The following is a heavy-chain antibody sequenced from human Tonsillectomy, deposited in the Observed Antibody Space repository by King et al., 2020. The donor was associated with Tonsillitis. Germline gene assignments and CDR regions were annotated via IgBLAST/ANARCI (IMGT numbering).Heavy chain of an antibody. CDR3: ARGPNDFDL. Sequence: QMQLQASGPGLVKPSETLSLTCTVSGGSISTYYWSWIRQPPGKGLEWIGYIYDHGSTSYTPSLKSRVTISVDTSKNQFSLKLSSVTAADTAVYYCARGPNDFDLWGRGTLVTVSS. CDR2: IYDHGST. V-gene: IGHV4-59*01. J-gene: IGHJ2*01. CDR1: GGSISTYY.